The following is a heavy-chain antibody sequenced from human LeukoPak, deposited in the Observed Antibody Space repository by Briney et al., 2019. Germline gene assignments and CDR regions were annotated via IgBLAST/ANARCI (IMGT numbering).Heavy chain of an antibody. J-gene: IGHJ4*02. Sequence: GESLKISCKGSGYSFTNYWIAWVRQMPGKGLEWTGIIYPGDSHTRYSPSFQGQVTISADKSINTAYLQWRSLEASDTAMYYCARRTNGYNYLADYWGQGTLVTVSS. CDR1: GYSFTNYW. CDR3: ARRTNGYNYLADY. CDR2: IYPGDSHT. D-gene: IGHD3-16*01. V-gene: IGHV5-51*01.